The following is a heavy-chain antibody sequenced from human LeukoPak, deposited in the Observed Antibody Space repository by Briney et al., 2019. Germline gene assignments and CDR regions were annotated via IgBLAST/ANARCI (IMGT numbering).Heavy chain of an antibody. CDR2: IYYSGSN. J-gene: IGHJ6*02. CDR1: GGSISSYY. D-gene: IGHD1-26*01. Sequence: SETLSLTCTVSGGSISSYYWSWVRQPPGKGLEWIGYIYYSGSNNYNPSLKSRVTISVDTSTNQFSLKLSSRTAADTTVYYCASLGVAPRARPYYYYGMDVWGQGTTVTVSS. V-gene: IGHV4-59*08. CDR3: ASLGVAPRARPYYYYGMDV.